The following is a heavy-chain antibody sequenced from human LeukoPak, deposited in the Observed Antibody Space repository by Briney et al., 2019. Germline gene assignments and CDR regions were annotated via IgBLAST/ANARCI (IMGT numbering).Heavy chain of an antibody. Sequence: SETLSLTCTVSGGSISGYYWSWIRQAPGKELEWIGYIYYSGSTTYNPSLKSRLTISIDTSKNQFSLKLSSVTAADTAVYYCARHPSFLATHIESWGRGTLVTVSS. D-gene: IGHD3-3*01. CDR3: ARHPSFLATHIES. J-gene: IGHJ4*02. CDR2: IYYSGST. V-gene: IGHV4-59*08. CDR1: GGSISGYY.